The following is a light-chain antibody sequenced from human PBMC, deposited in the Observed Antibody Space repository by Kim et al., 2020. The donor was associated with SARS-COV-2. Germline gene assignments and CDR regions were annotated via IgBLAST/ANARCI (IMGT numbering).Light chain of an antibody. Sequence: YPGERATLSCRASQAVNSDSLAWYQQKPGQAPRLLIYATSTRATGVPDRFGGSGSGTDFTLTIARLEPEDFAMYFCQQFDTSPYSFGQGTKVDIK. CDR3: QQFDTSPYS. CDR2: ATS. V-gene: IGKV3-20*01. CDR1: QAVNSDS. J-gene: IGKJ2*03.